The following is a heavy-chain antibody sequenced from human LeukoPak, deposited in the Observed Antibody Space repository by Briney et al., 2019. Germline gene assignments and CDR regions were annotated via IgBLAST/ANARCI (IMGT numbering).Heavy chain of an antibody. Sequence: PSETLSLTCAVYGGSFSGYYWSWIRQPPGKGLEWIGEINHSGSTNYNPSLKSRVTISVDTSKNQFSLKLSSVTAADTAVYYCARAGAGILRFLEWLQVGAFDIWGQGTMVTVSS. D-gene: IGHD3-3*01. CDR2: INHSGST. CDR1: GGSFSGYY. J-gene: IGHJ3*02. V-gene: IGHV4-34*01. CDR3: ARAGAGILRFLEWLQVGAFDI.